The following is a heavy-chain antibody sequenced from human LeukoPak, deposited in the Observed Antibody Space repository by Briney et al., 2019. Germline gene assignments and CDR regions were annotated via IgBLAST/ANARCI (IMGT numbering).Heavy chain of an antibody. J-gene: IGHJ4*02. CDR2: INHSGST. D-gene: IGHD6-13*01. V-gene: IGHV4-34*01. CDR3: ARGPYSSSYFDY. CDR1: GGSFSGYY. Sequence: SETLSLTCAVYGGSFSGYYWSWIRQPPGKGLEWIGEINHSGSTYYTPSLKSRVTISVDTSKNHFSLKLSSVTAADTAVYYCARGPYSSSYFDYWGQGTLVTVSS.